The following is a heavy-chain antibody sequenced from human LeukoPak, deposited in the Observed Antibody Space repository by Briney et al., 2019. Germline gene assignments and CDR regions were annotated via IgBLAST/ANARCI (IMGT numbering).Heavy chain of an antibody. D-gene: IGHD5-24*01. CDR2: IYYSGST. J-gene: IGHJ3*02. CDR3: ERITIEMATINDAFDI. V-gene: IGHV4-59*07. CDR1: GGPMSSLY. Sequence: PSDTLSLMCTVSGGPMSSLYGRWIRQPPGKALEWIGYIYYSGSTNYNPSLKIRVTISVYTSKNQFSLKLSSVTAADTAVYYCERITIEMATINDAFDIWGQGTMVTVSS.